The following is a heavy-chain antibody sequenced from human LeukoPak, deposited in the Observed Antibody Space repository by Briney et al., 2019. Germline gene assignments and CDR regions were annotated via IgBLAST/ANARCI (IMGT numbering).Heavy chain of an antibody. CDR1: GFTFSSYT. CDR3: IKDIRPGGMDV. CDR2: ISSANSYI. Sequence: GGSLRLSCAASGFTFSSYTMNWVRQAPGKGLEWVSSISSANSYIYYEDSVKGRFTSSRDNAKNSLYLQMNSLRAEDTAIYYCIKDIRPGGMDVWGQGITVTVSS. J-gene: IGHJ6*02. V-gene: IGHV3-21*04. D-gene: IGHD2-15*01.